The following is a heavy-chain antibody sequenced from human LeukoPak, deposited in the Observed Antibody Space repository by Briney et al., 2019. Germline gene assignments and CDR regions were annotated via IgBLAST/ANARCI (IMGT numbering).Heavy chain of an antibody. CDR1: GGSISSYY. Sequence: PSETLSLTCTVSGGSISSYYWSWIRQPPGKGLEWIGYIYYSGSTNYNPSLKSRVTISVDTSKNQFSLKLSSVTAADTAVYYCARSKRSSRDYYFDYWGQGTLVTVSS. J-gene: IGHJ4*02. D-gene: IGHD6-6*01. CDR3: ARSKRSSRDYYFDY. CDR2: IYYSGST. V-gene: IGHV4-59*01.